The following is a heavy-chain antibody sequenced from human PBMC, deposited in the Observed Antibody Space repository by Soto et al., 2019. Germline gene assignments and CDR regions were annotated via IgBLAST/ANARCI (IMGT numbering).Heavy chain of an antibody. CDR1: GYTFTSYG. CDR2: ISAYNGNT. V-gene: IGHV1-18*04. CDR3: ARDPHYYDSSDYYRQRSFDY. J-gene: IGHJ4*02. D-gene: IGHD3-22*01. Sequence: QVQLVQSGAEVKKPGASVKVSCKASGYTFTSYGISWVRQAPGQGLEWMGWISAYNGNTNYAQKLQGRVTMTTDTSTSTAYMELRSLRSDDTAVYYCARDPHYYDSSDYYRQRSFDYWGQGTLVTVSS.